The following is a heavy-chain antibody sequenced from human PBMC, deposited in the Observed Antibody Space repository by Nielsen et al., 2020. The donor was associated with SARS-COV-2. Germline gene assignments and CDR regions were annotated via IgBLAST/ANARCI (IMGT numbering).Heavy chain of an antibody. D-gene: IGHD2-8*01. CDR2: IYYSGST. J-gene: IGHJ6*03. Sequence: SETLSLTCSVSGGSIISNSYYWGWIRQPPGKGLEWIATIYYSGSTYHNPSLRSRTSISIDTSQNQFSLTLSSVTAADTAVYYCARLRFTYGHRYMDVWGKGTTVTVS. CDR3: ARLRFTYGHRYMDV. V-gene: IGHV4-39*01. CDR1: GGSIISNSYY.